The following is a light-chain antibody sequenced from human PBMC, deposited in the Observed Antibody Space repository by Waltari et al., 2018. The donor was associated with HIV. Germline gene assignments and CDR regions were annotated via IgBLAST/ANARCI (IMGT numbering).Light chain of an antibody. J-gene: IGLJ2*01. CDR3: NSRDSSGNHLVV. CDR1: SLRSYY. V-gene: IGLV3-19*01. CDR2: GKN. Sequence: SSELTQDPAVSVALGQTVRITCQGDSLRSYYASWYQQKPGQAPVLVIYGKNKRPSGIPDRFSCSSSGNTASLTITGAQAEDEADYYCNSRDSSGNHLVVFGGGTKLTVL.